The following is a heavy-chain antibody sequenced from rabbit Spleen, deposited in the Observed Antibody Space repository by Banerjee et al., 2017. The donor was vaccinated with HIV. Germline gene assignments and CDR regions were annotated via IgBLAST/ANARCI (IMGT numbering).Heavy chain of an antibody. D-gene: IGHD6-1*01. CDR3: ARESSYSAYAAYGYAARYYGMDL. V-gene: IGHV1S40*01. CDR1: GFSFSDSYY. J-gene: IGHJ6*01. Sequence: QSLEESGGGLVQPEGSLTLTCTASGFSFSDSYYMCWVRQAPGKGLEWIACIWTGSSGTTYYARWAKGRFTISKTSSTTVTLQMASLTVADTATYFCARESSYSAYAAYGYAARYYGMDLWGPGTLVTVS. CDR2: IWTGSSGTT.